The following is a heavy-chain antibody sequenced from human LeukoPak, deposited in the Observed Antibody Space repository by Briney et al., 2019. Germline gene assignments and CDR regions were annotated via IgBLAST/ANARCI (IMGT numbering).Heavy chain of an antibody. CDR1: GFTFSSYG. V-gene: IGHV3-7*01. J-gene: IGHJ4*02. D-gene: IGHD6-13*01. CDR2: IRQDGGAK. Sequence: PGGSLRLSCAASGFTFSSYGMHWVRQAPGKGLEWVANIRQDGGAKNYVDSVKGRFTISRDNAKKSLYLQMNSLRAEDTAVYYCAPPPIAPTGSWGQGTLVTVSS. CDR3: APPPIAPTGS.